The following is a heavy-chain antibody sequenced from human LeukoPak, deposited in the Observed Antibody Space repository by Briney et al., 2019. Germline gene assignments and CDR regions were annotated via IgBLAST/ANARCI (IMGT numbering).Heavy chain of an antibody. CDR2: IYHSGST. CDR1: GGSISSSSYY. V-gene: IGHV4-39*07. J-gene: IGHJ4*02. D-gene: IGHD6-19*01. Sequence: SETLSLTCTVSGGSISSSSYYWGWIRQPPGKGLEWIGSIYHSGSTYYNPSLKSRVTISVDTSKNQFSLKLSSVTAADTAVYYCARDSSGTDYWGQGTLVTVSS. CDR3: ARDSSGTDY.